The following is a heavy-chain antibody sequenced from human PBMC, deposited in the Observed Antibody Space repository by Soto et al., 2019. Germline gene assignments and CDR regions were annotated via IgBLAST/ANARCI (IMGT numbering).Heavy chain of an antibody. J-gene: IGHJ4*02. CDR1: GFAFTSSA. V-gene: IGHV1-58*01. Sequence: GASVKVSCKASGFAFTSSAVQWVRQARGQRLEWIGWIVVGSGNTNYAQKFQERVTITRDISTSTAYMELSSLRSEDTAVYYCAASRGYSYGSFDYWGQGTLVTVSS. CDR3: AASRGYSYGSFDY. D-gene: IGHD5-18*01. CDR2: IVVGSGNT.